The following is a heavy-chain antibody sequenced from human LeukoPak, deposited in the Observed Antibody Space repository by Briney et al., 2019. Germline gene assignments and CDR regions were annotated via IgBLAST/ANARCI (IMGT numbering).Heavy chain of an antibody. CDR1: GFTFSSYA. CDR3: AKDPGVVLAHYFDY. D-gene: IGHD2-2*01. J-gene: IGHJ4*02. CDR2: TGSTGVST. V-gene: IGHV3-23*01. Sequence: GGSLRLSCAASGFTFSSYAMNWVRQAPGKGLEWVSGTGSTGVSTFYADSVKGRFTVSRDNSKSTLSLQMNSLRAEDTAVYYCAKDPGVVLAHYFDYWGQGTLVTVSS.